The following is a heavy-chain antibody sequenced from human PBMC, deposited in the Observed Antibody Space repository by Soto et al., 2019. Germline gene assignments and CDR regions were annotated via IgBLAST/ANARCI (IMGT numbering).Heavy chain of an antibody. CDR1: GYTFPSYW. CDR2: IYPGDSDA. Sequence: GESLKISCKGSGYTFPSYWIGWVRQMPGKGLEWMGIIYPGDSDARYSPSFQGQVTISVDMSISTAYLHLSSLKASDTAMYYCVRGRRYRRSYWYFDLWGRGTLVTV. V-gene: IGHV5-51*01. CDR3: VRGRRYRRSYWYFDL. D-gene: IGHD3-16*02. J-gene: IGHJ2*01.